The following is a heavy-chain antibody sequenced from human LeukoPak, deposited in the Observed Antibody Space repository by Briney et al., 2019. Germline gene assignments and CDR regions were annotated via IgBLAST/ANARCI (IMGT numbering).Heavy chain of an antibody. D-gene: IGHD4-17*01. CDR2: INSDGSST. J-gene: IGHJ4*02. CDR1: GFTFSTYW. CDR3: ARGRYYFEY. Sequence: PGGSLRLSCAASGFTFSTYWMHWVRQAPGKGLVCVSRINSDGSSTSYADSVKGRFTISRDNAKNTLYLQMNNLRAEDTAVYYGARGRYYFEYWGQGTLVTVSS. V-gene: IGHV3-74*01.